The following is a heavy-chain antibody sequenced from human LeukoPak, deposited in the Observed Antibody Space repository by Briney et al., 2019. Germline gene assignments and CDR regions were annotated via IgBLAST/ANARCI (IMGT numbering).Heavy chain of an antibody. CDR2: IYYSGST. Sequence: SETLSLTCTASGGSISSYYWSWIRQPPGKGLEWIGYIYYSGSTYYNPSLKSRVTISVDTSKNQFSLKLSSVTAADTAVYYCARRDTISQVEGDAFDIWGQGTMVTVSS. CDR1: GGSISSYY. J-gene: IGHJ3*02. V-gene: IGHV4-59*04. CDR3: ARRDTISQVEGDAFDI. D-gene: IGHD5-24*01.